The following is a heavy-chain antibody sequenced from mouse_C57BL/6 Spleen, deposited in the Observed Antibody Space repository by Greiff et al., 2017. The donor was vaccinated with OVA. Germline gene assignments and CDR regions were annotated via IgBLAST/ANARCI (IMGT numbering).Heavy chain of an antibody. CDR1: GFTFSSYA. CDR3: ARDDDYAWFAY. V-gene: IGHV5-4*01. Sequence: EVQGVESGVGLVKPGGSLKLSCAASGFTFSSYAMSWVRQTPEKRLEWVATISDGGSYTYYPDNVKGRFTISRDNAKNNLYLQMSHLKSEDTAMYYCARDDDYAWFAYWGQGTLVTVSA. CDR2: ISDGGSYT. J-gene: IGHJ3*01. D-gene: IGHD2-4*01.